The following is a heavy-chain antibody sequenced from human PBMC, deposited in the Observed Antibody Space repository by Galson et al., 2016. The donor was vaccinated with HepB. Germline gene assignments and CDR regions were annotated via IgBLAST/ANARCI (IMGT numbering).Heavy chain of an antibody. D-gene: IGHD4-17*01. Sequence: PLSLTCTVSGGSISSGNYYWSWIRQHPGKGLEWIGYIYYSGNTYYNPSLKSRVTISVDTSKNQFSLKLSSVTAADTAVYYCARLVEGADSGDYGGFDCWGQGTLVTVSS. CDR1: GGSISSGNYY. J-gene: IGHJ4*02. CDR3: ARLVEGADSGDYGGFDC. V-gene: IGHV4-31*03. CDR2: IYYSGNT.